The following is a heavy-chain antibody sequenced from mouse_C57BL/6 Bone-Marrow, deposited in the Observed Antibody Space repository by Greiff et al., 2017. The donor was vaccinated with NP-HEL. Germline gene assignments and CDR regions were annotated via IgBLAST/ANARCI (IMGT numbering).Heavy chain of an antibody. CDR1: GFTFSDYG. Sequence: EVQVVESGGGLVKPGGSLKLSCAASGFTFSDYGMHWVRQAPEKGLEWVAYISSGSSTIYYADTVKGRFTISRDNAKNTLFLQMTSLRSEDTAMYYCARRTYYGNYYAMDYWGQGTSVTVSS. CDR3: ARRTYYGNYYAMDY. D-gene: IGHD2-10*01. V-gene: IGHV5-17*01. J-gene: IGHJ4*01. CDR2: ISSGSSTI.